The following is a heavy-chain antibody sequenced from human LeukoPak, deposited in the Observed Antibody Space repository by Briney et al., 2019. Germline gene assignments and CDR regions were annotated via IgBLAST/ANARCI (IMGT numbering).Heavy chain of an antibody. J-gene: IGHJ6*03. CDR2: IYPSGST. Sequence: SETLSLTCTVCGGSIISNYWSWVRQSAGKGLEWIGRIYPSGSTEYNTSLKSRVTMSVDMSKKQFSLKLTSVTAADTAVYYCARLKFYDSTGYTPGYYMDVWGKGTTVTVSS. D-gene: IGHD3-22*01. CDR1: GGSIISNY. V-gene: IGHV4-4*07. CDR3: ARLKFYDSTGYTPGYYMDV.